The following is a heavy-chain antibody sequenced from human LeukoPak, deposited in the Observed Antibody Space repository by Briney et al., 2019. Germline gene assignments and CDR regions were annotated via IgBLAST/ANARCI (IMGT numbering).Heavy chain of an antibody. J-gene: IGHJ4*02. D-gene: IGHD1-26*01. V-gene: IGHV1-18*01. CDR3: ARDGLGATTARGN. Sequence: ASVKVSCKASGYSFTSFGISWVRQAPGQGPEWMGWISNNNGNTDYAQKFQGRVTMTTDTSTSTAYMELRSLRSDDTAVYYCARDGLGATTARGNWGQGTLVTVSS. CDR2: ISNNNGNT. CDR1: GYSFTSFG.